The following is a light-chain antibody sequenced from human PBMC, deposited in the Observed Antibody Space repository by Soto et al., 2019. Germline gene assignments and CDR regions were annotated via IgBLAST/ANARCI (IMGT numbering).Light chain of an antibody. Sequence: QSVLTQPPSVSGAPGQRVIISCTGTSSNIGTGYDVNWYQQLPGTAPKLLIYGNSNRPSGVPDRFSGSKSGTSASLAITGLQAEDEADYYCQSYDSSLSGSVVFGGGTKLTVL. V-gene: IGLV1-40*01. CDR1: SSNIGTGYD. CDR3: QSYDSSLSGSVV. J-gene: IGLJ2*01. CDR2: GNS.